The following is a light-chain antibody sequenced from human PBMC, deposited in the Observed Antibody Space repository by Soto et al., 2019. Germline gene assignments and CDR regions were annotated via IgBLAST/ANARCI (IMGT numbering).Light chain of an antibody. CDR3: QQYGSSPWT. V-gene: IGKV3-20*01. CDR2: GAS. Sequence: EIVLTQSPGTLSLSPGERATLSCRASQSVRSSDLAWYQQKPGQAPRLLIYGASSRATGIPDRFSGSGSGTDFTLTISRLEPKDFAVYYCQQYGSSPWTFGQGTKVEIK. CDR1: QSVRSSD. J-gene: IGKJ1*01.